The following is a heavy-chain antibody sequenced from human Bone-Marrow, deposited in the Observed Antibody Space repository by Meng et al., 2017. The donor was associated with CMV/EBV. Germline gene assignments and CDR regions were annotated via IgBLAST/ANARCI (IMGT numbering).Heavy chain of an antibody. CDR2: ISSSGGTI. V-gene: IGHV3-48*03. D-gene: IGHD6-19*01. CDR1: GFTFDDYA. J-gene: IGHJ4*02. CDR3: ARDALSSGGDY. Sequence: GGSLRLSCAASGFTFDDYAMHWVRRAPGKGLEWVSSISSSGGTIQYSDSVKGRFTISRDNAKNSVYLLISSLRAEDTAFYYCARDALSSGGDYWGQGALVTVSS.